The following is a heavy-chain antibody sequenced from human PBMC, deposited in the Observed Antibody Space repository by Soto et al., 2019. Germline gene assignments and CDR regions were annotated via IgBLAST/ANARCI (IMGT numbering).Heavy chain of an antibody. D-gene: IGHD2-21*02. V-gene: IGHV1-18*01. J-gene: IGHJ4*02. CDR3: ARLSDGFDS. Sequence: ASVKVSCTASGYSFTDYGVSWVRQAPGQGLEWMGWISPDNGNTNYAQKFQGRVTMTTDTSTNTASMELRSLRSEDTAVYYCARLSDGFDSWGQGTLVTVSS. CDR2: ISPDNGNT. CDR1: GYSFTDYG.